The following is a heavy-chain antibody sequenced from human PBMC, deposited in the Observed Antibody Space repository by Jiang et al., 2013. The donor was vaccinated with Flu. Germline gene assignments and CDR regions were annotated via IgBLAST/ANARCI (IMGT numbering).Heavy chain of an antibody. CDR2: IYWEDDQ. D-gene: IGHD3-22*01. CDR1: GFSLSSSGVA. Sequence: KPTQTLTLTCTFSGFSLSSSGVAVGWFRQPPGKALEWLSVIYWEDDQRHSPSLGSRIAITKATSDNQVVLTMTDVDPADTATYFCARGTYYFERNGDKDRRKKRELFDRWGPGILVTVS. V-gene: IGHV2-5*02. J-gene: IGHJ4*02. CDR3: ARGTYYFERNGDKDRRKKRELFDR.